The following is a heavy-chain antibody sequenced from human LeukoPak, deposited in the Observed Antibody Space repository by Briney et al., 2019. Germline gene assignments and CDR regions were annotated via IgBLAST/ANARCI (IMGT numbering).Heavy chain of an antibody. CDR3: ARAQGPDIVVVDDY. CDR1: GGTFSSYA. V-gene: IGHV1-46*01. CDR2: INPSGGST. Sequence: ASVKVSCKASGGTFSSYAISWVRQAPGQGLEWMGIINPSGGSTSYAQKFQGRVTMTRDTSTSTVYMELSSLRSEDTAVYYCARAQGPDIVVVDDYWGQGTLVTVSS. D-gene: IGHD2-2*01. J-gene: IGHJ4*02.